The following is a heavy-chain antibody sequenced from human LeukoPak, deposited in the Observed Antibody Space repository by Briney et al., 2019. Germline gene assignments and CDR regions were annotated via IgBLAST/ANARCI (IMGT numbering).Heavy chain of an antibody. D-gene: IGHD2-21*01. J-gene: IGHJ6*03. V-gene: IGHV1-2*02. CDR1: GYTFTGYY. CDR2: INPNSGGT. CDR3: ASLRRDYCGGDCLNYYYYYMDV. Sequence: EASVKVSCKASGYTFTGYYMQWVRQAPGQGLEWMGWINPNSGGTNYAQKFQGRVTMTRDTSISTAYMELSRLRSDDTAVYYCASLRRDYCGGDCLNYYYYYMDVWGKGTTATVSS.